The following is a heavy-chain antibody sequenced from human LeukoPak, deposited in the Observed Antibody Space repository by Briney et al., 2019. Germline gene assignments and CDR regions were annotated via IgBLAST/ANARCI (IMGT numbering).Heavy chain of an antibody. CDR2: ISSSGSTI. D-gene: IGHD4-11*01. CDR1: GFTFSDYY. V-gene: IGHV3-11*01. CDR3: ARVVQDYSNYHMSADYYYYYYMDV. J-gene: IGHJ6*03. Sequence: GGSLRLSCAASGFTFSDYYMSWIRQAPGKGLEWVSYISSSGSTIYYADSVKGRFTISRDNAKNSLYLQMNSLRAEDTAVYYCARVVQDYSNYHMSADYYYYYYMDVWGQGTLVTVSS.